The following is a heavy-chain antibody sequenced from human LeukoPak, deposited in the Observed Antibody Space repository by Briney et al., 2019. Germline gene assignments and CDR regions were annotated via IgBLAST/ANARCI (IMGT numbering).Heavy chain of an antibody. CDR3: ASQLGYGSGTYYNKLFDY. V-gene: IGHV4-39*01. D-gene: IGHD3-10*01. Sequence: PSETLSLTCTVSGGSISSTSYYWGWIRQPPGEGLEWIGSIYYSGTTYYNPSLKSRVTISLDTSQSQFSLRLTSVTAADTAVYYCASQLGYGSGTYYNKLFDYWGQGTLLTVSS. CDR2: IYYSGTT. J-gene: IGHJ4*02. CDR1: GGSISSTSYY.